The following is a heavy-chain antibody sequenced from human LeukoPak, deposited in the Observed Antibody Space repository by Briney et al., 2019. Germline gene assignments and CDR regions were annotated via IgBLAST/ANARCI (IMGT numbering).Heavy chain of an antibody. J-gene: IGHJ6*02. V-gene: IGHV1-8*01. CDR1: GYTFTSYD. D-gene: IGHD2-15*01. CDR2: MNPNSGNT. CDR3: ARDEVVAAPNYFGMVV. Sequence: PGASVKVSCKASGYTFTSYDVNWVRQATGQGLEWMGWMNPNSGNTGLAQKFQGRVTLTRDTSLSTAYMELSNLRSDDTAVYYCARDEVVAAPNYFGMVVWGQGTTVSVSS.